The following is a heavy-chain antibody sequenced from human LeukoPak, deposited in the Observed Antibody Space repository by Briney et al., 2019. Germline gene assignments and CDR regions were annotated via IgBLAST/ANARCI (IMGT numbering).Heavy chain of an antibody. Sequence: GGSLRLSCTASGFTFGDYAMSWVRQAPGKGLEWVSAISGSGGSTYYADSVKGRFTISRDNAKNSLYLQMNSLRAEDTAVYYCARDHSLSYCYYMDVWGKGTTVTVSS. CDR3: ARDHSLSYCYYMDV. D-gene: IGHD2-15*01. CDR1: GFTFGDYA. CDR2: ISGSGGST. J-gene: IGHJ6*03. V-gene: IGHV3-23*01.